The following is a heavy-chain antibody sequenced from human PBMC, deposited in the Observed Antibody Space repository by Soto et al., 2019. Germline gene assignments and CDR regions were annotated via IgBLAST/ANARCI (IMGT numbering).Heavy chain of an antibody. CDR2: IYYSGST. D-gene: IGHD4-4*01. CDR1: GGSISSSSYY. J-gene: IGHJ6*02. V-gene: IGHV4-39*01. CDR3: ARQIDYSSYPPLWYYYYGMDV. Sequence: SETLSLTCTVSGGSISSSSYYWGWIRQPPGKGLEWIGSIYYSGSTCYNPSLKSRVTISVDTSKNQFSLKLSSVTAADTAVYYCARQIDYSSYPPLWYYYYGMDVWGQGTTVTVSS.